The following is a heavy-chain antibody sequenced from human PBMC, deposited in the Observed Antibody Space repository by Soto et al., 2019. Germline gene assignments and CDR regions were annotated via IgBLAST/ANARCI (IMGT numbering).Heavy chain of an antibody. CDR3: ARGIVVVPAAIRVSWFDP. CDR1: GGSVSSGTYY. D-gene: IGHD2-2*02. V-gene: IGHV4-61*01. J-gene: IGHJ5*02. Sequence: QVQLQESGPGLVKPSETLPLTCTVSGGSVSSGTYYWSWIRQPPGKGLEWIGYIYGSGSTNYNPSLKSRVTISVDTSKNPFSLKLSSVTAADTAVYYCARGIVVVPAAIRVSWFDPWGQGTLVTVSS. CDR2: IYGSGST.